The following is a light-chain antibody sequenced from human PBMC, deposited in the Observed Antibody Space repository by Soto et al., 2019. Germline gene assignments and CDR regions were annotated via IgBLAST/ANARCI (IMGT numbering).Light chain of an antibody. CDR3: QQSYSIPYT. J-gene: IGKJ2*01. Sequence: DIQMTQSPSSLSASIGDRVSITCRASQSLSTYLNWYQQKPGKAPKLLIYAAYSLQSGVPSRFSGSRSGTVFTLTISSLQPEDFATYHCQQSYSIPYTFGQGTKLEIK. V-gene: IGKV1-39*01. CDR1: QSLSTY. CDR2: AAY.